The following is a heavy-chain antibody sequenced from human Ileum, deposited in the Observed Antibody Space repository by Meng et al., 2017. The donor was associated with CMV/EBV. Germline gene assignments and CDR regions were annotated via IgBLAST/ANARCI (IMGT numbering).Heavy chain of an antibody. CDR3: TRGWTSGTENWFDP. D-gene: IGHD1-26*01. CDR1: GVIFSDYY. Sequence: SGVIFSDYYVDWVRQAPGKGLEWVGCSRDKGHSYTTEYAVSMKGRFTISRDDSENSVHLQMNSLKIEDTAVYYCTRGWTSGTENWFDPWGQGTLVTVSS. V-gene: IGHV3-72*01. J-gene: IGHJ5*02. CDR2: SRDKGHSYTT.